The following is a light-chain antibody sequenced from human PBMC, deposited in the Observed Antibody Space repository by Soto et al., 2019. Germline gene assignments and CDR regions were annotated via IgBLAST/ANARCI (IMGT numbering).Light chain of an antibody. J-gene: IGLJ2*01. CDR3: SSYTSSSTPVV. V-gene: IGLV2-14*01. Sequence: ALTQPASVSGSPGQSITISCTGTSSDVGGYNYVSWYQQHPGKAPKLMIYDVSNRPSGVSNRFSGSKSGNTASLTISGLQAEDEADYYCSSYTSSSTPVVFGGGTKLTVL. CDR1: SSDVGGYNY. CDR2: DVS.